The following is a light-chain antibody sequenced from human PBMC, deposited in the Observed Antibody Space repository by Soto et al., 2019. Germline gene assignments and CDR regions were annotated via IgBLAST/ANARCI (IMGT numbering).Light chain of an antibody. J-gene: IGLJ1*01. CDR2: EVS. CDR1: SGDIGRFNF. CDR3: TSYTSDSPLYV. Sequence: QSALTQPASVSGSPGQSITISCTGTSGDIGRFNFVSWYQQHPGKAPKLIIYEVSNRPSGVSDRFSGSKSGNTASLTVSGLRAEDEADYYCTSYTSDSPLYVFGGGTKVTVL. V-gene: IGLV2-14*01.